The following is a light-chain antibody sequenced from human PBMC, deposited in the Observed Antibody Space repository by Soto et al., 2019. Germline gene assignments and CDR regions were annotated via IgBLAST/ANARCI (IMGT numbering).Light chain of an antibody. CDR3: QQFYSYPWA. V-gene: IGKV1-5*03. Sequence: DIQMTQSPSTLSASVGDRVTITCRASHNIDTLLAWYQHKPGKAPKLLIYETSTLESGVPLRFSGSGSGTEFTLTISSLQPDDFATYYCQQFYSYPWAFGQGTKVEIK. CDR1: HNIDTL. CDR2: ETS. J-gene: IGKJ1*01.